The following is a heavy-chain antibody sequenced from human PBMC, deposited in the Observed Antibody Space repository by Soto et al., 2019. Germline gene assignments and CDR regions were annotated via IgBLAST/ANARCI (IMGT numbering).Heavy chain of an antibody. J-gene: IGHJ4*02. D-gene: IGHD3-22*01. Sequence: QLQLQESGPGLVKPSETLSLTCTVSGGSISSSSYYWGWIRQPPGKGLEWIGSIYYSGSTYYNPSLKSRVTISVDTSKNQFSLKPSSVTAADTAVYYCARSSYYYDGGGNDYWGQGTLVTVSS. CDR3: ARSSYYYDGGGNDY. CDR2: IYYSGST. CDR1: GGSISSSSYY. V-gene: IGHV4-39*01.